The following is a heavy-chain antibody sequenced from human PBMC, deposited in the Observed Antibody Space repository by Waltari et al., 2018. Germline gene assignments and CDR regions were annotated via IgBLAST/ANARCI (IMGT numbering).Heavy chain of an antibody. CDR2: ISSSSSYI. J-gene: IGHJ5*02. D-gene: IGHD3-3*01. CDR3: ARSPLIFGVARPGNWFDP. Sequence: GGSLRLSCAASGFTFSSYSMNWVRQAPGKGLEWVSSISSSSSYIYYADSVKGRFTISRDNAKNSLYLQMNSLRAEDTAVYYCARSPLIFGVARPGNWFDPWGQGTLVTVSS. V-gene: IGHV3-21*01. CDR1: GFTFSSYS.